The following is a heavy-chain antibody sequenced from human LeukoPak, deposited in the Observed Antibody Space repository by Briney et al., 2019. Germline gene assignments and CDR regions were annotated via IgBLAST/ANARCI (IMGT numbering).Heavy chain of an antibody. CDR3: ARGVGSWFDP. D-gene: IGHD2-15*01. CDR2: MNPNSGNT. V-gene: IGHV1-8*02. J-gene: IGHJ5*02. Sequence: ASVKVSCKASGGTFSSYTINWVRQATGQGLEWMGWMNPNSGNTGYAQKFQGRVTMTRNTSISTAYMELSSLKSEDTAVYYCARGVGSWFDPWGQGTLVTVSS. CDR1: GGTFSSYT.